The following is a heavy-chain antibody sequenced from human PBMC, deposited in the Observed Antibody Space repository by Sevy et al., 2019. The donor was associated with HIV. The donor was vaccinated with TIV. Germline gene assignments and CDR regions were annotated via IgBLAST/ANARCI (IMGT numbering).Heavy chain of an antibody. CDR1: GFTFSNAW. D-gene: IGHD3-3*01. CDR3: TTDALEWLSPFDY. CDR2: IKSKTDGGTT. V-gene: IGHV3-15*01. J-gene: IGHJ4*02. Sequence: GGSLRLSCAASGFTFSNAWMSWVRQAPGKGLEWVGRIKSKTDGGTTDYAAPVKGRFTISRDDPKNTLYLQMNSLKTEDTAVYYCTTDALEWLSPFDYWGQGTLVTVSS.